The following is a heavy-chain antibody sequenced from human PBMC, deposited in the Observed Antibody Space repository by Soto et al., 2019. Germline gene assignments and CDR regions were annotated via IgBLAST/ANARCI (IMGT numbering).Heavy chain of an antibody. CDR1: GYSFTSYW. J-gene: IGHJ6*03. D-gene: IGHD1-26*01. CDR3: ARHKTGGGLWDHYYYYMDV. Sequence: PGESLKISCKGSGYSFTSYWIGWVRQMPGKGLEWMGIIYPGNSKTRYSPSFQGQVTISADKSISTAYLQWSSLKASDTAMYYCARHKTGGGLWDHYYYYMDVWGKGTTVTVSS. CDR2: IYPGNSKT. V-gene: IGHV5-51*01.